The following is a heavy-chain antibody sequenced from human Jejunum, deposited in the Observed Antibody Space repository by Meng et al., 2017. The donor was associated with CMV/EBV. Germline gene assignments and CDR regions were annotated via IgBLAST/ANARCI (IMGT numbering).Heavy chain of an antibody. CDR3: ARDIYEVVVAGLDV. CDR2: MSFDGINK. D-gene: IGHD2-15*01. J-gene: IGHJ6*02. Sequence: SGFIFSNYAMHWVRQAPGKGLEWLAIMSFDGINKYYADSVKGRFTISRDNSKNTLYLQMNSLRVEDTAVYYCARDIYEVVVAGLDVWGQGTAVTV. CDR1: GFIFSNYA. V-gene: IGHV3-30*04.